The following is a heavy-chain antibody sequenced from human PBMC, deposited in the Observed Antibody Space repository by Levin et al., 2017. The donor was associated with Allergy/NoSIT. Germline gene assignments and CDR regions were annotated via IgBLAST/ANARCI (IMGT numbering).Heavy chain of an antibody. Sequence: GGSLRLSCAASGFTFSSYGMHWVRQAPGKGLEWVAVIWYDGSNKYYADSVKGRFTISRDNSKNTLYLQMNSLRAEDTAVYYCARDTRFLEWVLSLDYWGQGTPVTVSS. CDR1: GFTFSSYG. J-gene: IGHJ4*02. CDR2: IWYDGSNK. CDR3: ARDTRFLEWVLSLDY. D-gene: IGHD3-3*01. V-gene: IGHV3-33*01.